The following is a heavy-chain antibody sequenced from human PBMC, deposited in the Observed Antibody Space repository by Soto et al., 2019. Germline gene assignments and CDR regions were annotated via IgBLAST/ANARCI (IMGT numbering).Heavy chain of an antibody. CDR1: GASVSSGSYY. J-gene: IGHJ3*02. D-gene: IGHD3-16*01. V-gene: IGHV4-61*01. CDR2: IYYSGST. CDR3: AKYDYVGNSVAFDI. Sequence: QVQLQESGPGLVKPSETLSLTCTVSGASVSSGSYYWSWIRQPPGKGLEYIGYIYYSGSTNYNPALKSRVTISMDTSKNQFSLKLSSVTAADTAVYYCAKYDYVGNSVAFDIWGQGTMVTVSS.